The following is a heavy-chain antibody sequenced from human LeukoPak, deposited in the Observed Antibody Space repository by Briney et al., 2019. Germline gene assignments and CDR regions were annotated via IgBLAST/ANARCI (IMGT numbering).Heavy chain of an antibody. J-gene: IGHJ6*02. V-gene: IGHV4-34*01. Sequence: SETLSLTCAVYGGSFSGYYWSWIRQPPGQGLEWIGEIKHSGSTNYNPSLKSRVTISVDTSKNQFSLKLSSVTAADTAVYYCARHVYYYYGMDVWGQGTTVTVSS. CDR1: GGSFSGYY. CDR2: IKHSGST. CDR3: ARHVYYYYGMDV.